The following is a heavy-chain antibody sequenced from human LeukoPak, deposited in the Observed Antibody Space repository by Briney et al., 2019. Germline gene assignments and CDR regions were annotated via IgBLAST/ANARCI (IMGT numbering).Heavy chain of an antibody. CDR3: ARDVNEWSGFYYYYYMDV. CDR2: IYTSGST. J-gene: IGHJ6*03. Sequence: SETLSLTCTVSGYSISSGYYWGWIRQPAGKGLEWIGRIYTSGSTNYNPSLKSRVTISVDTSKNQFSLKLSSVTAADTAVYYCARDVNEWSGFYYYYYMDVWGKGTTVTVSS. CDR1: GYSISSGYY. V-gene: IGHV4-61*02. D-gene: IGHD3-3*01.